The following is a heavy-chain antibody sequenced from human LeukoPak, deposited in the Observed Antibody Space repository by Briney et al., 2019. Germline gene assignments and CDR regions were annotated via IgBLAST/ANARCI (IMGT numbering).Heavy chain of an antibody. V-gene: IGHV1-69*06. CDR2: IIPIFGTA. CDR1: GYTFTSYG. Sequence: SVKVSCKASGYTFTSYGISWVRQAPGQGLEWMGGIIPIFGTANYAQKFQGRVTITADKSTSTAYMELSSLRSEDTAVYYCARVRSGYSSGWYGSHFDYWGQGTLVTVSS. CDR3: ARVRSGYSSGWYGSHFDY. D-gene: IGHD6-19*01. J-gene: IGHJ4*02.